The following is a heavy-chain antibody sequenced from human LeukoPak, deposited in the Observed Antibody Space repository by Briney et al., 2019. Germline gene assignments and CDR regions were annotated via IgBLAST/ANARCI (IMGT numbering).Heavy chain of an antibody. D-gene: IGHD3-10*01. V-gene: IGHV4-30-4*01. Sequence: SETLSLTCTVSGGSISSGDYYWSWIRQPPGKGLEWIGYIYYSGSTYYNPSLKSRVTISVDTSKNQFSLKLSSVTAADTAVYYCARGYYGSGSYYLEDAFDIWGQGTMVTVSS. CDR2: IYYSGST. CDR3: ARGYYGSGSYYLEDAFDI. CDR1: GGSISSGDYY. J-gene: IGHJ3*02.